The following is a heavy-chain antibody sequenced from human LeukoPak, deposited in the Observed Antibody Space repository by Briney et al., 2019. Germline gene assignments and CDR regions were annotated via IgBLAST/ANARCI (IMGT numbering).Heavy chain of an antibody. CDR1: GGSISSGGYY. CDR2: IYYSGST. J-gene: IGHJ5*02. Sequence: SETLSLTCTVSGGSISSGGYYWSWIRQHPGKGLEWIGYIYYSGSTNYNPSLKSRVTISVDTSKNQFSLKLSSVTAADTAVYYCARHWRGSAYWFDPWGQGTLVTVSS. D-gene: IGHD3-10*01. V-gene: IGHV4-61*08. CDR3: ARHWRGSAYWFDP.